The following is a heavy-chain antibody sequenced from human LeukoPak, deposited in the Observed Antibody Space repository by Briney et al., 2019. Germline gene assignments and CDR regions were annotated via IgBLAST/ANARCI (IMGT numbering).Heavy chain of an antibody. J-gene: IGHJ4*02. Sequence: SVKVSCKASGGTFSSYAISWVRQAPGQGLEWMGGIIPIFGTANYAQKFQGRVTITADESTSTAYMELSSLRSEDTAVYYCARAKYYYDSSGPLFDYWGQGTLVTVSS. V-gene: IGHV1-69*13. CDR2: IIPIFGTA. CDR1: GGTFSSYA. D-gene: IGHD3-22*01. CDR3: ARAKYYYDSSGPLFDY.